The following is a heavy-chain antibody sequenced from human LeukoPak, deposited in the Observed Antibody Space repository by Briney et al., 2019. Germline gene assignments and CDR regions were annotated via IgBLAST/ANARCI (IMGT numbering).Heavy chain of an antibody. Sequence: GGALRLSRAASGFTFSSYAMTWVRQAPGKGLEWVSENRGSGGSTYYADSLRGRFAISRDNSKNTLYLQMNSLRAEDTALYYCAKSGSGWDLFDYWGQGTLVTVSS. CDR3: AKSGSGWDLFDY. D-gene: IGHD6-19*01. J-gene: IGHJ4*02. CDR1: GFTFSSYA. CDR2: NRGSGGST. V-gene: IGHV3-23*01.